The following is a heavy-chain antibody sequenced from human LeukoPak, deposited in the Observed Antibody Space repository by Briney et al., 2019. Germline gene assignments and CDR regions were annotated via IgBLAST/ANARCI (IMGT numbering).Heavy chain of an antibody. CDR3: ARSHEDIVVVPAAFYYGMGV. CDR2: IIPILGIA. V-gene: IGHV1-69*04. CDR1: GGTFSSYA. Sequence: SVKVSCKASGGTFSSYAISWVRQAPGQGLEWMGRIIPILGIANYAQKFQGRVTITADKSTSTAYMELSSLRSEDTAVYYCARSHEDIVVVPAAFYYGMGVWGQGTTVTVSS. D-gene: IGHD2-2*01. J-gene: IGHJ6*02.